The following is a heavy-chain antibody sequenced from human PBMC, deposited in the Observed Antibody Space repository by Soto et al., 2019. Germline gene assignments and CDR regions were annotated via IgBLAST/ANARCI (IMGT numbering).Heavy chain of an antibody. CDR2: ISGSGGST. J-gene: IGHJ6*03. CDR3: ALNYGVRGPGYYYMDV. Sequence: GGSLRLSCAASGFTFSSYAISWVRQAPGKGLEWVSAISGSGGSTYYADSVKGRFTISRDNSKNTLYLQMNSLRAEDTAVYYCALNYGVRGPGYYYMDVWGKGTTVTVSS. D-gene: IGHD3-16*01. V-gene: IGHV3-23*01. CDR1: GFTFSSYA.